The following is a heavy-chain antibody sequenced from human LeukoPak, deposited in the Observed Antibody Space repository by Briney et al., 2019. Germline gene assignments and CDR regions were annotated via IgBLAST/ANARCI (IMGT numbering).Heavy chain of an antibody. CDR1: GYTFTNYY. V-gene: IGHV1-46*01. D-gene: IGHD2-15*01. CDR3: ARGHSIEVLVERWFDP. CDR2: INPSGGGT. Sequence: GASVKVSCKASGYTFTNYYMHWVRQAPGQGLEWMGIINPSGGGTSYAQNFQGRVTMTRDTSTSTVYMELSSLRSEDTAVYYCARGHSIEVLVERWFDPWGQGTLVTVSS. J-gene: IGHJ5*02.